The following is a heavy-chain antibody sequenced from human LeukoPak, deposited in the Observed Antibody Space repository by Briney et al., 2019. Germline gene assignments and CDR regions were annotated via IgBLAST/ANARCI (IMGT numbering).Heavy chain of an antibody. D-gene: IGHD3-10*01. V-gene: IGHV3-30*18. CDR3: AKGFLWFGELSAFDI. CDR1: GFTFSSYG. CDR2: ISYDGSNK. J-gene: IGHJ3*02. Sequence: GGSLRLSCAASGFTFSSYGMHWVRQAPGKGREGGAVISYDGSNKYYADSVKGRFTISRDNSKNTLYLQMNSLRAEDTAVYYCAKGFLWFGELSAFDIWGQGTMVTVS.